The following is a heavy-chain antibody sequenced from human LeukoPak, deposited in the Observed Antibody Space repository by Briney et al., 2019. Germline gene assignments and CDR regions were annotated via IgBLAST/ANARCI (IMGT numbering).Heavy chain of an antibody. CDR2: IKQDGSEK. J-gene: IGHJ4*02. CDR3: AKDPHYDFWSGYYPGF. Sequence: GGSLRLSYAASGFTFSSYWMSWVRQAPGKGLEWVANIKQDGSEKYYVDSVKGRFTISRDNAKNSLYLQMNSLRAEDTAVYYCAKDPHYDFWSGYYPGFWGQGTLVTVSS. V-gene: IGHV3-7*03. D-gene: IGHD3-3*01. CDR1: GFTFSSYW.